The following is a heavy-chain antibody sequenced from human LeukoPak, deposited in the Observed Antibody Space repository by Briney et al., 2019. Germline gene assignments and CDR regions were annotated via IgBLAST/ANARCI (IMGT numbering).Heavy chain of an antibody. CDR1: GGSISSYY. CDR2: IYTSGST. V-gene: IGHV4-4*07. J-gene: IGHJ6*03. D-gene: IGHD3-10*01. Sequence: SETLSLTCTVSGGSISSYYWSWIRQPAGKGLEWIGRIYTSGSTNYNPSLKSRVTMSVDTSKNQFSLKLSSVTAADTAVYYCARDAFTMVRGVIFHYMDVWGKGTTVTVSS. CDR3: ARDAFTMVRGVIFHYMDV.